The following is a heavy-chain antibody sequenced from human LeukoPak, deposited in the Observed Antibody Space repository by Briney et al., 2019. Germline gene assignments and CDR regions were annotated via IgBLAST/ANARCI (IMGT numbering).Heavy chain of an antibody. J-gene: IGHJ5*02. V-gene: IGHV4-34*01. CDR2: INHSGST. D-gene: IGHD3-10*01. CDR3: ARERSRIIMVRGVIYNWFDP. Sequence: SETLSLTCAVYGGSFSGYYWSWIRQPPGKGLEWIGEINHSGSTNNNPSLKSRVTISVDTSKKQFSLKLNSVTAADTAVYYCARERSRIIMVRGVIYNWFDPWGQGTLVTVSS. CDR1: GGSFSGYY.